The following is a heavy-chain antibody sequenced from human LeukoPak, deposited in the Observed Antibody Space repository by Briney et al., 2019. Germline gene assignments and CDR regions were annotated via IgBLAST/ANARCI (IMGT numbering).Heavy chain of an antibody. J-gene: IGHJ4*02. CDR3: AKDIGDGVYAVAGTSGTFDY. V-gene: IGHV3-9*01. Sequence: PGGSLRLSCAASGFTFDDYAMHWVRQAPGKGLEWVSGISWNSGSIGYADSVKGRFTTSGDNAKNSLYLQMNSLRAEDTALYYCAKDIGDGVYAVAGTSGTFDYWGQGTLVTVSS. CDR1: GFTFDDYA. CDR2: ISWNSGSI. D-gene: IGHD6-19*01.